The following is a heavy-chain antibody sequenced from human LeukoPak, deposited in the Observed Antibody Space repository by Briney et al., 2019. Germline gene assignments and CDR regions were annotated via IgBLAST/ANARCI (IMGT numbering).Heavy chain of an antibody. CDR1: GFTFSGYS. Sequence: GGSLRLSCAASGFTFSGYSTNWVRQAPGKGLEWVSSISSSSSYIYYADSVKGRFTISRDNAKNSLYLQMNSLRAEDTAVYYCASAAVAGIVDYWGQGTLVTVSS. CDR2: ISSSSSYI. CDR3: ASAAVAGIVDY. J-gene: IGHJ4*02. V-gene: IGHV3-21*01. D-gene: IGHD6-19*01.